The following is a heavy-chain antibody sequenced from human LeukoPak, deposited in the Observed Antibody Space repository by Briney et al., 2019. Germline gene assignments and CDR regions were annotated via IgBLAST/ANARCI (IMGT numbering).Heavy chain of an antibody. CDR1: GGSISGYY. CDR3: ARSVVTLYWYFDL. V-gene: IGHV4-59*01. J-gene: IGHJ2*01. CDR2: IYYSGST. D-gene: IGHD4-23*01. Sequence: SETLSLTCTVSGGSISGYYYNWIRQPPGKGLEWIGYIYYSGSTNYNPSLKSRVTISLDSSKNQFSLKLSSVTTADTAVYYCARSVVTLYWYFDLWGRGTLVTVSS.